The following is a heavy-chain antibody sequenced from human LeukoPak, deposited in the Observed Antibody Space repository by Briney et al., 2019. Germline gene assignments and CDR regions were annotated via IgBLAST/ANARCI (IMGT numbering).Heavy chain of an antibody. V-gene: IGHV3-30*02. Sequence: PGGSLRLSCAASGFMFRSYGMSWVRQAPGKGLEWMTFIHSDGSNKFYADSVKGRFTISRDNSKNTLYLQMNSLRVEDTAVYYCAKDRNRFLGWTFDYWGQGTLVTVSS. CDR2: IHSDGSNK. CDR3: AKDRNRFLGWTFDY. D-gene: IGHD6-19*01. J-gene: IGHJ4*02. CDR1: GFMFRSYG.